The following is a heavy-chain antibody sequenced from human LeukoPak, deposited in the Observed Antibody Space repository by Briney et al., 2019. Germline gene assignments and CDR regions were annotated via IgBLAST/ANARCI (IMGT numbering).Heavy chain of an antibody. CDR3: PKQRLGYGDYEWFHY. D-gene: IGHD4-17*01. CDR2: ISGSGGST. Sequence: PGGSLRLSCAASGFTFSSYAMSWVRQAPGKGLAWVSAISGSGGSTYYADSVKGRFTISRDNSKNTLYLQMNSLRAEDTALNYCPKQRLGYGDYEWFHYWDQGTLVTVSS. CDR1: GFTFSSYA. V-gene: IGHV3-23*01. J-gene: IGHJ4*02.